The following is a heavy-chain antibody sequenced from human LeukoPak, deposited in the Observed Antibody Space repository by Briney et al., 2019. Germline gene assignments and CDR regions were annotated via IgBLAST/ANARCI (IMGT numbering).Heavy chain of an antibody. Sequence: SETLSLTCTVSGGSISSYYWSWIWQPPGKGLEGIGYIYYSGSTNYNPSLKSRVTISVDTSKNQFSLKLSSVTAADTAVYYCARGALVLRFLEWLSPYYFDYWGQGTLVTVSS. CDR1: GGSISSYY. CDR3: ARGALVLRFLEWLSPYYFDY. V-gene: IGHV4-59*01. D-gene: IGHD3-3*01. J-gene: IGHJ4*02. CDR2: IYYSGST.